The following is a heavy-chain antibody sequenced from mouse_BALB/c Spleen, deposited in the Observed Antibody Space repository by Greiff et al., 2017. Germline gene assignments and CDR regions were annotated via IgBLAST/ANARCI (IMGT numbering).Heavy chain of an antibody. Sequence: QVQLQQPGAELVKPGASVKLSCKASGYTFTSYWMHWVKQRPGQGLEWIGEINPSNGRTNYNGKFKGKATLTADKSSSTAYMQLSSLTSEDSAVYFCAREGAHRGFAYWGQGTLVTVSA. CDR2: INPSNGRT. CDR3: AREGAHRGFAY. V-gene: IGHV1S81*02. CDR1: GYTFTSYW. D-gene: IGHD3-1*01. J-gene: IGHJ3*01.